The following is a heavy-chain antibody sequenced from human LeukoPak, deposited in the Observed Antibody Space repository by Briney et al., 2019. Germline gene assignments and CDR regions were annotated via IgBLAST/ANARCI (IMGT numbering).Heavy chain of an antibody. D-gene: IGHD2-2*01. CDR3: AREGLGIVVVPAARGRWFDP. CDR1: GYTFTSYA. V-gene: IGHV1-3*01. CDR2: INAGNGNT. Sequence: ASVKVSCKASGYTFTSYAMHWVRQAPGQRLEWMGWINAGNGNTKYSQKFQGRVTITRDTSASTAYMELSSLRSEDTAVYYCAREGLGIVVVPAARGRWFDPWGQGTLVTVSS. J-gene: IGHJ5*02.